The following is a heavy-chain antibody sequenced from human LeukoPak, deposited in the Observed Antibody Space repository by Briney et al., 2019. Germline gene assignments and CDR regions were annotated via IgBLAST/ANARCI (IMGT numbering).Heavy chain of an antibody. CDR2: IFHSGSI. CDR1: GGSFSNGYYY. Sequence: SETLSLTCTVSGGSFSNGYYYWSWIRQPPGKGLEWIGYIFHSGSINNNPSLKSRVTISVDTSKNQFSLKLTSVTAADTAVYYCARASVIAARPNSVDYWGQGTLVTVSS. CDR3: ARASVIAARPNSVDY. D-gene: IGHD6-6*01. J-gene: IGHJ4*02. V-gene: IGHV4-61*01.